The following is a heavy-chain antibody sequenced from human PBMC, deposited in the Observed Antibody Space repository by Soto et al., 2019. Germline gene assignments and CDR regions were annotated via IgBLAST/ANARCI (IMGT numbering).Heavy chain of an antibody. D-gene: IGHD5-12*01. CDR3: ARDRTIEMATITVFDY. J-gene: IGHJ4*02. Sequence: ESGGGVVQPGRSLRLSCAASGFTFSSFAMHWVRQAPGKGLEWVAVTSYDGTNKRYADSVKGRFTISRDNSKNTLYVQMNSLGAEDTAVYYCARDRTIEMATITVFDYWGQGTLVTVSS. V-gene: IGHV3-30-3*01. CDR1: GFTFSSFA. CDR2: TSYDGTNK.